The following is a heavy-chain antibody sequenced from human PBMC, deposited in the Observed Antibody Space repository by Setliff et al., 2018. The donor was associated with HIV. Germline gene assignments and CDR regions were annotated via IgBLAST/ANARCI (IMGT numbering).Heavy chain of an antibody. Sequence: PSETLSLTCAVYGGSFSGYFWSWIRQPPGKGLEWIGEINHSGSTNYNPSLKSRVTISVDTSKNQFSLKLSSVTAADTAVYYCARETNASGSLTAYWYFDLWGRGTLVTVSS. D-gene: IGHD3-10*01. CDR2: INHSGST. J-gene: IGHJ2*01. CDR1: GGSFSGYF. V-gene: IGHV4-34*01. CDR3: ARETNASGSLTAYWYFDL.